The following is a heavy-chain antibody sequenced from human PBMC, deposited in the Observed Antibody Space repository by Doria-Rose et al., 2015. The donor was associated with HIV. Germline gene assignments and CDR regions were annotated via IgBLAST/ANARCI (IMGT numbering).Heavy chain of an antibody. Sequence: QVQLQESGPGLVRPAETLSLTCTVSGGSISSYYWNWIRQPPGKGLEWIGDIYSSGSTHYNPSLKSRVTASIDTSKTQFSLKLSSVTAADTAVYYCARFRPSRGIYYSLDDWGKGTTVTVSS. J-gene: IGHJ6*03. CDR2: IYSSGST. D-gene: IGHD3-10*01. V-gene: IGHV4-4*09. CDR3: ARFRPSRGIYYSLDD. CDR1: GGSISSYY.